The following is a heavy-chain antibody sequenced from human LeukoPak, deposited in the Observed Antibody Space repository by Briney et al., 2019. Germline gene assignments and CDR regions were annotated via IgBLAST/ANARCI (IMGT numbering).Heavy chain of an antibody. CDR3: SKFDEVWSGYSGY. J-gene: IGHJ4*02. D-gene: IGHD3-3*01. CDR1: GYTFTAYY. Sequence: ASVKVSCKASGYTFTAYYMHWVRQAPGQGLEWVGWINPNSGATNHAQRFRGRVTMTRDTSINTAYMELSRLTSDDTAVYYCSKFDEVWSGYSGYWGQGTLVTVSS. CDR2: INPNSGAT. V-gene: IGHV1-2*02.